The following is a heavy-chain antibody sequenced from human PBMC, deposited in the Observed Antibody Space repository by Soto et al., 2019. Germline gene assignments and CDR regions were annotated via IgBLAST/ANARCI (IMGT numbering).Heavy chain of an antibody. CDR1: CGNSSSYC. V-gene: IGHV4-59*01. CDR3: ARDTRFYGMDV. J-gene: IGHJ6*04. Sequence: SLPLRDTNTVSCGNSSSYCCRWIRQPPGKGLEWIGYIYYSGSTNYNPSLKSRVTISVDTSKNQFSLKLSSVTAADTAVYYCARDTRFYGMDVWGKGTTVTVS. CDR2: IYYSGST.